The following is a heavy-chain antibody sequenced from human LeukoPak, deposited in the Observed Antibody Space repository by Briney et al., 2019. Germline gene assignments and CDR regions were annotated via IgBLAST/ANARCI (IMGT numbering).Heavy chain of an antibody. CDR2: ISYDGSNK. D-gene: IGHD1-7*01. CDR3: ASPGTTTPSDAFDI. V-gene: IGHV3-30-3*01. J-gene: IGHJ3*02. CDR1: GFTFSSYA. Sequence: PGGSLRLSCAASGFTFSSYAMHWVRQAPGKGLEWVAVISYDGSNKYYADSVKGRFTISRDNSKNTLYLQMNSLRAEDTAVYYCASPGTTTPSDAFDIWGQGTMVTVSS.